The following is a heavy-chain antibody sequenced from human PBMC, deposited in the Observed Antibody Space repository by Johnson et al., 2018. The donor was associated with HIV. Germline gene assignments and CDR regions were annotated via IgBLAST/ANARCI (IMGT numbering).Heavy chain of an antibody. CDR2: ISSSGGST. CDR3: AREGRGAPHDAFDI. CDR1: GFTFSSHS. D-gene: IGHD2-15*01. V-gene: IGHV3-23*04. Sequence: VQLVESGGGLVQPGGSLRLSCAASGFTFSSHSMNWVRQAPGKGLEWVSSISSSGGSTYYADSVKGRFTISRDNSKNTLYLQMNRLRAEDTAVYYCAREGRGAPHDAFDIWGQGTMVTVSS. J-gene: IGHJ3*02.